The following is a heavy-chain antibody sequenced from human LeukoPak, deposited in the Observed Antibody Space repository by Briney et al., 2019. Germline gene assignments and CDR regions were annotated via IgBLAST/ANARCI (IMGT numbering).Heavy chain of an antibody. J-gene: IGHJ6*03. D-gene: IGHD6-6*01. CDR2: MNPNSGNT. Sequence: GASVKVSCKASGYTFTSYDINWVRQATGQGLEWMGWMNPNSGNTGYAQKFQGRVTITRNTSISTAYMELSSLRSEDTAVYYCARGRQLVGYYYMDVWGKGTTVTVSS. CDR3: ARGRQLVGYYYMDV. CDR1: GYTFTSYD. V-gene: IGHV1-8*03.